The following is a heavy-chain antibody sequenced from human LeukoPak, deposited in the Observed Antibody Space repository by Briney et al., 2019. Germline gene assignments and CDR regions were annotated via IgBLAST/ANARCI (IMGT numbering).Heavy chain of an antibody. CDR1: VYTFTDYY. CDR2: VDPEDGET. CDR3: ATAYYYDNSGVADAFYI. Sequence: ASVKISCKVSVYTFTDYYMHWVQQAPGKGLEWMGLVDPEDGETIYAEKFQGRVTITADTSTDTAYMELSSLRSEDTAVYYCATAYYYDNSGVADAFYIWAQGTMVTVSS. V-gene: IGHV1-69-2*01. J-gene: IGHJ3*02. D-gene: IGHD3-22*01.